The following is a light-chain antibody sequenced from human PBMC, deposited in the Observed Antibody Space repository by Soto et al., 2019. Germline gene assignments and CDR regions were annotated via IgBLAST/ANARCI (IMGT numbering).Light chain of an antibody. CDR3: ATWDDSLNGTV. Sequence: QSVLTQPPSVSGTPGQRVTISCSGTSSNIGSNTVNWYQQLPGTAPKLLIYSNNQRPSGVPDRVSGSKSGTSASLAISGPQSEDEADYDCATWDDSLNGTVFGGGTKVTVL. J-gene: IGLJ3*02. V-gene: IGLV1-44*01. CDR1: SSNIGSNT. CDR2: SNN.